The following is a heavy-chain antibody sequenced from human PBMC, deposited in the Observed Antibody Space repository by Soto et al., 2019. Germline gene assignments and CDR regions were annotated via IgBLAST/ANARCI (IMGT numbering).Heavy chain of an antibody. CDR2: INSDGSTT. CDR1: GFTFSNSW. CDR3: TRSYVIATYAFDI. J-gene: IGHJ3*02. Sequence: EVQLVESGGGLVQPGGSLRLSCTASGFTFSNSWMHLVRQAPGKGLVWVSRINSDGSTTTYADSVKGRFTISRDNAKNTLYLQMNSLRTEDTAVYYCTRSYVIATYAFDIWGQGTLVTVSS. V-gene: IGHV3-74*01. D-gene: IGHD6-13*01.